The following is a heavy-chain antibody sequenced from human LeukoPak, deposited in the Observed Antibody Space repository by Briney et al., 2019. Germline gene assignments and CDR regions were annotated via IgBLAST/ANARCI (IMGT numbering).Heavy chain of an antibody. CDR1: GFTFSSYW. Sequence: PGGSLRLSCAASGFTFSSYWMSWVRQAPGKGLEWVANIKQDGSEKYYVDSVKGRFTISRDNAKNSLYLQMNSLRAEDTAVYYCARDQTRYYDFWSGYDDAFDIWGQGTMVTVSS. V-gene: IGHV3-7*01. J-gene: IGHJ3*02. CDR2: IKQDGSEK. D-gene: IGHD3-3*01. CDR3: ARDQTRYYDFWSGYDDAFDI.